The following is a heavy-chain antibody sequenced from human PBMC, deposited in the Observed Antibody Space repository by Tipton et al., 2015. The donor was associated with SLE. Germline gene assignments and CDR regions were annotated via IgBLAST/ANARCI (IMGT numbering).Heavy chain of an antibody. CDR2: ISGGGGT. Sequence: SLRLSCAASGFTFRTYAMSWVRLAPGKGPEWVSGISGGGGTFYADSVKGRFTISRDSPKNTLYLQMNSLRAEDTALYYCAKEIGSIGTPCFDSWGQGTLVTVSS. CDR1: GFTFRTYA. CDR3: AKEIGSIGTPCFDS. V-gene: IGHV3-23*01. J-gene: IGHJ4*02. D-gene: IGHD3-10*01.